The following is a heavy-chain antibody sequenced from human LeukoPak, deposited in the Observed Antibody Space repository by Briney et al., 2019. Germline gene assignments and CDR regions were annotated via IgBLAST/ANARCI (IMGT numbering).Heavy chain of an antibody. CDR3: AREDWYFVVVPAAIGRQKYNWFDP. CDR2: INQSGST. J-gene: IGHJ5*02. D-gene: IGHD2-2*02. CDR1: GGSLSGFY. V-gene: IGHV4-34*01. Sequence: PSETLSLTCAVYGGSLSGFYWSWIRQSPGKGLEWIGEINQSGSTNYDPSLKSRVTISVDTSKNQFSLKLSSVTAADTAVYYCAREDWYFVVVPAAIGRQKYNWFDPWGQGTLVTVSS.